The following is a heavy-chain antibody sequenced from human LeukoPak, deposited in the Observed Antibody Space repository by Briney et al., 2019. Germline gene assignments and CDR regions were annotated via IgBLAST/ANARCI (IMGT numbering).Heavy chain of an antibody. V-gene: IGHV5-10-1*01. D-gene: IGHD2-2*01. Sequence: GESLKISCKGSGYSFTSYWISWVRQMPGKGLEWMGRIDPSDSYTNYSPSFQGHVTISADKSISTAYLQWSSLKASDTAMYYCARTIVVVPADGKEKRSYYYYGMDVWGQGTTVTVSS. CDR2: IDPSDSYT. CDR1: GYSFTSYW. CDR3: ARTIVVVPADGKEKRSYYYYGMDV. J-gene: IGHJ6*02.